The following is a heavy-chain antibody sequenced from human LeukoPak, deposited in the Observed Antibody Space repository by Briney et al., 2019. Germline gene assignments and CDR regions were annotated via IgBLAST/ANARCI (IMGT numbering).Heavy chain of an antibody. CDR2: IYTSGST. CDR3: ARENFYYYDSSGYWYFDY. V-gene: IGHV4-4*07. CDR1: GGSISSYY. D-gene: IGHD3-22*01. Sequence: MASETLSLTCTVSGGSISSYYWSWIRQPAGKGLEWIGRIYTSGSTNYNPSLKSRVTMSVDTSKDQFSLKLSSVTAADTAVYYCARENFYYYDSSGYWYFDYWGQGTLVTVSS. J-gene: IGHJ4*02.